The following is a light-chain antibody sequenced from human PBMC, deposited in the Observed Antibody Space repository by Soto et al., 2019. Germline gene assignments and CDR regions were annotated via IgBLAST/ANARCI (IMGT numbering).Light chain of an antibody. CDR1: NSNIGAGYD. Sequence: QSVLTQPPSVSGAPGQRVTISCVGSNSNIGAGYDVHWYQHVSGRAPKLLMYGSNYRPSGLPDRFSGSKSRNSASLAITSLQAEDEADYYCQSFDSGLTGYVFGTGTQLTVL. CDR2: GSN. J-gene: IGLJ1*01. CDR3: QSFDSGLTGYV. V-gene: IGLV1-40*01.